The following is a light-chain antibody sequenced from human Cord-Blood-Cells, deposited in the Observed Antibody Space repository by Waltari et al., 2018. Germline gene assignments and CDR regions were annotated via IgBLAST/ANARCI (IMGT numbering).Light chain of an antibody. CDR3: CSYTGSSSWV. Sequence: QSALTQPASVSGSPGQSITISCTGTSSDVGSYNYLSWYQQHPGKAPKLIIYDGSKLPSGVSNRFSGSNSGKTASLTISGLQAEDEADYYCCSYTGSSSWVFGAGTKLTVL. V-gene: IGLV2-23*01. CDR2: DGS. CDR1: SSDVGSYNY. J-gene: IGLJ3*02.